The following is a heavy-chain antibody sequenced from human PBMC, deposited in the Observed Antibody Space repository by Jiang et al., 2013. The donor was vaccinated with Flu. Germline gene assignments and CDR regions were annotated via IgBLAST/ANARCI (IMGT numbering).Heavy chain of an antibody. J-gene: IGHJ4*02. Sequence: GSISSGDYYWSWIRQPPGKGLEWIGYIYYSGSTYYNPSLKSRVTISVDTSKNQFSLKLSSVTAADTAVYYCARDVFGGGFGENVTYWGQGTLVTVSS. CDR2: IYYSGST. D-gene: IGHD3-10*01. CDR1: GSISSGDYY. V-gene: IGHV4-30-4*01. CDR3: ARDVFGGGFGENVTY.